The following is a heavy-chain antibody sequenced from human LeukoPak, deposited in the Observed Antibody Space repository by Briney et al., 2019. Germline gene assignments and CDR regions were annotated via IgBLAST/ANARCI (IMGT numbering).Heavy chain of an antibody. D-gene: IGHD3-22*01. CDR1: GYTFTSYY. V-gene: IGHV1-46*01. CDR2: INPSGGST. CDR3: ARVLTYYYDSSGYPFDY. J-gene: IGHJ4*02. Sequence: ASVKVSCKASGYTFTSYYMHWVRQAPGQGLEWMGIINPSGGSTSYAQKFQGRVTMTRDTSTSTVYMELSSLRSEDTAVYYCARVLTYYYDSSGYPFDYWGQGTLVTVSS.